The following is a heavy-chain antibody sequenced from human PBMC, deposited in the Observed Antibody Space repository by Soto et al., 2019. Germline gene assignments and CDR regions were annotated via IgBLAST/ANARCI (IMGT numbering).Heavy chain of an antibody. CDR3: ARDRVEYSRAAGGMDV. D-gene: IGHD6-6*01. CDR2: ISSSSSYI. V-gene: IGHV3-21*01. CDR1: GFTFSSYS. J-gene: IGHJ6*01. Sequence: EVQLVESGGGLVKPGGSLRLSCAASGFTFSSYSMNWVRQAPGKGLEWVSSISSSSSYIYYADSVKGRFTISRDNAKNSLYLQMNSLRAEDTAVYYCARDRVEYSRAAGGMDVWGQGTTVTVSS.